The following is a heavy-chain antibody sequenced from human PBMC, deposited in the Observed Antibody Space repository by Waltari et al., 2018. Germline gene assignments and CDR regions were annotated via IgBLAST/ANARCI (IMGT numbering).Heavy chain of an antibody. V-gene: IGHV3-48*03. J-gene: IGHJ4*02. CDR1: GLTFSSYA. D-gene: IGHD3-16*01. CDR2: ISSSGSTI. Sequence: EVQLVESGGGLVQPGGSLRLSCAASGLTFSSYARNWVRQAPGKGLEWVSYISSSGSTIYYADSVKGRFTISRDNAKNSLYLQMNSLRAEDTAVYYCARRYRGFDYWGQGTLVTVSS. CDR3: ARRYRGFDY.